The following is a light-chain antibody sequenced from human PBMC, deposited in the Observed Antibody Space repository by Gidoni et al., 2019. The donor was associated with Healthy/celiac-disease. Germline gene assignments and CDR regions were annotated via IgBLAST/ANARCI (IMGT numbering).Light chain of an antibody. Sequence: QSVLPQPPSASVTPGQGVTISCSGSSSNIGSNTVNWYQQLPGTAPKLLIYSNNQRPSGVPDRFSGSKSGTSASLAISGLQSEDEADYYCAAWDDSLNGWVFGGGTKLTVL. CDR1: SSNIGSNT. CDR2: SNN. V-gene: IGLV1-44*01. CDR3: AAWDDSLNGWV. J-gene: IGLJ3*02.